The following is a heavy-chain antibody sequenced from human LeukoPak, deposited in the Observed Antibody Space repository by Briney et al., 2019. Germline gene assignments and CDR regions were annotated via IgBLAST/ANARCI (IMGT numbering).Heavy chain of an antibody. CDR2: IYTSGST. D-gene: IGHD3-10*01. J-gene: IGHJ4*02. Sequence: MTSETLSLTCTVSGGSISSYYWSWIRQPAGKGLEWIGRIYTSGSTNYNPSLKSRVTMSVDTSKNQFSLKLSSVTAADTAVYYCARHNLRAILLWFGESRAFDYWGQGTLVTVSS. V-gene: IGHV4-4*07. CDR1: GGSISSYY. CDR3: ARHNLRAILLWFGESRAFDY.